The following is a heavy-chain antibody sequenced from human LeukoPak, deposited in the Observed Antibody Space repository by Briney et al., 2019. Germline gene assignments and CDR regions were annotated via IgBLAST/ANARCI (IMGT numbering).Heavy chain of an antibody. J-gene: IGHJ6*02. V-gene: IGHV4-39*01. CDR3: ASQPIVVVPAAMRTAYYYYGIDV. CDR2: IYYSGST. D-gene: IGHD2-2*01. CDR1: GGSFSGYY. Sequence: SETLSLTCAVYGGSFSGYYWGWIRQPPGKGLEWIGSIYYSGSTYYNPSLKSRVTISVDTSKNQFSLKLSSVTAADTAVYYCASQPIVVVPAAMRTAYYYYGIDVWGQGTTVTVSS.